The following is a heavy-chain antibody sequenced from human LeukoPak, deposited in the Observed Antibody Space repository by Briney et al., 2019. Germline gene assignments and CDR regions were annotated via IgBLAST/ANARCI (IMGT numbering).Heavy chain of an antibody. V-gene: IGHV3-7*01. J-gene: IGHJ2*01. Sequence: SGGSLRLSCAASGFTFSSYWMSWVRQAPGKGLEWVANIKQDGSEKYYVDSVKGRFTISRDNAKNSLYLQMNSLRAEDTAVYYCARDLLVRYCSSTSCPDPRCFDLWGRGTLVTVSS. CDR1: GFTFSSYW. CDR2: IKQDGSEK. D-gene: IGHD2-2*01. CDR3: ARDLLVRYCSSTSCPDPRCFDL.